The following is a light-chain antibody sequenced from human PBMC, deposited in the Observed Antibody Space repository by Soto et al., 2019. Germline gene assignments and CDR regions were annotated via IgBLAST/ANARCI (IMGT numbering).Light chain of an antibody. V-gene: IGLV2-14*03. CDR3: ISYTDRQSYL. Sequence: QSVLTQPASVSGSPGQSITISCSGTSSDIGSYDHVAWYQQFPGKSPKLIIYAVSDRPSGVSDRFSGSKSGISASLTISGLQTEDDADYYCISYTDRQSYLFGTGTKVTV. CDR2: AVS. CDR1: SSDIGSYDH. J-gene: IGLJ1*01.